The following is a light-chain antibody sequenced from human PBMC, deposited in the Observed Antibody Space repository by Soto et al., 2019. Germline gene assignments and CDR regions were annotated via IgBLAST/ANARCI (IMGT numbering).Light chain of an antibody. Sequence: EIVVTQSPATLSVSPGERATLSCRASQSVGNNFAWYQQKPGQAPRLLIFATSTRATGVPARFSGSGSGTDFTLTISSLQSEDFAVYYCQQYGDWPLTFGGGAKVEIE. V-gene: IGKV3-15*01. J-gene: IGKJ4*01. CDR3: QQYGDWPLT. CDR2: ATS. CDR1: QSVGNN.